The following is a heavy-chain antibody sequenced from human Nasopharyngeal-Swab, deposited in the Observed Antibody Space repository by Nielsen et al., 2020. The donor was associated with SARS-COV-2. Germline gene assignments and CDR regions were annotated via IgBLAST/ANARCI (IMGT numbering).Heavy chain of an antibody. J-gene: IGHJ4*02. D-gene: IGHD4-17*01. V-gene: IGHV4-39*01. Sequence: WIRQPPGKGLEWIGSIHYSGSTYYNPSLKSRVTISVDTSKNQFSLKLSSVTAADTAVYYCARHALVTKDFDYWGQGTLVTVSS. CDR2: IHYSGST. CDR3: ARHALVTKDFDY.